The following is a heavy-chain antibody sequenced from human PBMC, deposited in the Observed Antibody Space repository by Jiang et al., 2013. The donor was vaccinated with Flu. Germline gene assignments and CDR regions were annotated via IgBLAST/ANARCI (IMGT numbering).Heavy chain of an antibody. Sequence: VVQPGRSLRLSCAASGFTFSSYGMHWVRQAPGKGLEWVAVIWYDGSNKYYADSVKGRFTTSRDNSKNTLYLRMNSLRAEDTAVYYCARDLGSGYFFSAFDIWGQGTMVTVSS. CDR2: IWYDGSNK. J-gene: IGHJ3*02. V-gene: IGHV3-33*01. CDR3: ARDLGSGYFFSAFDI. CDR1: GFTFSSYG. D-gene: IGHD3-22*01.